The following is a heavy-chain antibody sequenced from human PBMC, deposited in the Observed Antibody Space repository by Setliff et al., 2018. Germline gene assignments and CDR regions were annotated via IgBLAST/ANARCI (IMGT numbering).Heavy chain of an antibody. D-gene: IGHD6-13*01. CDR1: GYIFTNYV. J-gene: IGHJ4*02. CDR3: ARAGMASANRKGVFEY. Sequence: GASVKVSCKASGYIFTNYVIQWVRQAPGQGLEWMGWINVANGNTRYSQKLQGRVTITMDTPAITVYLEVTSLRSEDTAVYYCARAGMASANRKGVFEYWGQGTLVTVSS. V-gene: IGHV1-3*01. CDR2: INVANGNT.